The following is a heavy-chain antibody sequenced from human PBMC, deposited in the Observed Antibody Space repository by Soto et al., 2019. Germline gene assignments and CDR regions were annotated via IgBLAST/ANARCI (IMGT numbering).Heavy chain of an antibody. J-gene: IGHJ4*02. CDR3: ARDKIIGLFDY. CDR1: GGSFSGYY. D-gene: IGHD2-15*01. Sequence: QVQLQQWGAGLLKPSETLSLTCAVYGGSFSGYYWTWIRQPPGTGLEWIGEINHSGSTNYNPSLKSRVTISVDTSKNQFSLKLTSVTAADTDVYYCARDKIIGLFDYWGQGTLVTVSS. CDR2: INHSGST. V-gene: IGHV4-34*01.